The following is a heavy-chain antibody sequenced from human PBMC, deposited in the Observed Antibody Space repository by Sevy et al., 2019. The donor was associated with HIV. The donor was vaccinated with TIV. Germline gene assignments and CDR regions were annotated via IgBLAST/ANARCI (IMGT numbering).Heavy chain of an antibody. V-gene: IGHV4-59*01. D-gene: IGHD2-21*01. Sequence: SETLSLTCTVSGGSITSYYWNWIRQRPGKGLEWIGHVFHTGDSNYNPSLKSHITISLATSKNPFSLNLPSLTAADTATYYCARSRAHPRDSDDGFATWGRGTMVTVSS. CDR1: GGSITSYY. J-gene: IGHJ3*02. CDR3: ARSRAHPRDSDDGFAT. CDR2: VFHTGDS.